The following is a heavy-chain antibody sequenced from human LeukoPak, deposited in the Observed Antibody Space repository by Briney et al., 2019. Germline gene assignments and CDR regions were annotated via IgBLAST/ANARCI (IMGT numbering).Heavy chain of an antibody. CDR2: INPNSGDT. D-gene: IGHD2-2*01. V-gene: IGHV1-2*02. CDR3: ATKGGGSCSTSYCQGAFDF. Sequence: ASAKVSCKASGYTFTGCYMHWVRQAPGQGLEWMGWINPNSGDTKYAQNFQDRVTMTWDTSVSTAYMELSSPTSDDTAVYYCATKGGGSCSTSYCQGAFDFWGQGSMVTVSS. J-gene: IGHJ3*01. CDR1: GYTFTGCY.